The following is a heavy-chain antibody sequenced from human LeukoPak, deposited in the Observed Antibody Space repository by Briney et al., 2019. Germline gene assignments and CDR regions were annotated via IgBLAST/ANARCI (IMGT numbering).Heavy chain of an antibody. V-gene: IGHV3-7*01. CDR1: GFTFSSYA. CDR2: IKQDGSEK. CDR3: ARRGPTVTTHGNFDY. J-gene: IGHJ4*02. Sequence: GGSLRLFCAASGFTFSSYAMSWVRQAPGKGLEWVANIKQDGSEKYYVDSVKGRFTISRDNAKKSLYLQMNSLRAEDTAVYYCARRGPTVTTHGNFDYWGQGTLVTVSS. D-gene: IGHD4-17*01.